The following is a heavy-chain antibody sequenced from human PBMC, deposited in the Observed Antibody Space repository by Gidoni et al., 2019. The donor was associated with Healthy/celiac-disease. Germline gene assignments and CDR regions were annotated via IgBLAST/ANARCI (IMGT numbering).Heavy chain of an antibody. CDR2: IDPSDSYT. CDR3: ANTVFSGWRHSLDYYYGMDV. Sequence: ESLRISCKGSGYSFTSYWISWVRQMPGKGLEWMGRIDPSDSYTNYSPSFQGHVTISADKSISTAYLQWSSLKASDTAMYYCANTVFSGWRHSLDYYYGMDVWGQGTTVTVSS. J-gene: IGHJ6*02. CDR1: GYSFTSYW. V-gene: IGHV5-10-1*01. D-gene: IGHD6-19*01.